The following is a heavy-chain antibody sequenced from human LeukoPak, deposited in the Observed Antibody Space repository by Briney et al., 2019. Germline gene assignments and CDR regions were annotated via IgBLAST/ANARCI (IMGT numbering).Heavy chain of an antibody. V-gene: IGHV3-7*01. J-gene: IGHJ6*03. Sequence: GGSLRLSCAASGFPFSSYWMSWVRQAPGKGLEWVANIKQDGGEKFYVDSVKGRFTISRDNAKNSLYLQMNSLRAEDTAVYYCARDGGYGDGGYYYYMDVWGKGTTVTVSS. CDR1: GFPFSSYW. D-gene: IGHD4-17*01. CDR3: ARDGGYGDGGYYYYMDV. CDR2: IKQDGGEK.